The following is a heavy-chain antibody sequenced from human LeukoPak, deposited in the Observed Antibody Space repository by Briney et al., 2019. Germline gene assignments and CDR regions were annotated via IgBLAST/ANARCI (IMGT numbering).Heavy chain of an antibody. CDR3: ARDYGSGSYFGYFDY. CDR1: GFTFSSYS. V-gene: IGHV3-48*04. D-gene: IGHD3-10*01. CDR2: ISSSGSTI. J-gene: IGHJ4*02. Sequence: GGSLRLSCAASGFTFSSYSMNWVRQAPGKGLEWVSYISSSGSTIYYADSVKGRFTISRDNAKNSLYLQMNSLRAEDTAVHYCARDYGSGSYFGYFDYWGQGTLVTVSS.